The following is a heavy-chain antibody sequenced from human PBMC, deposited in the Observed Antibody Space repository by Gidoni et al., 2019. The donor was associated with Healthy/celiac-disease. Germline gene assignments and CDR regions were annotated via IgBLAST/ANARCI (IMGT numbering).Heavy chain of an antibody. CDR2: ISSSSSYI. J-gene: IGHJ6*02. CDR3: ARGYCSGGSCYPSYYYYGMDV. V-gene: IGHV3-21*01. D-gene: IGHD2-15*01. CDR1: GFPFSSYS. Sequence: EVQLVESGGGLVKPGGSLRLPCAASGFPFSSYSMNWVRQAPGKGLEWVSSISSSSSYIYYADSVKGRFTISRDNAKNSLYLQMNSLRAEDTAVYYCARGYCSGGSCYPSYYYYGMDVWGQGTTVTVSS.